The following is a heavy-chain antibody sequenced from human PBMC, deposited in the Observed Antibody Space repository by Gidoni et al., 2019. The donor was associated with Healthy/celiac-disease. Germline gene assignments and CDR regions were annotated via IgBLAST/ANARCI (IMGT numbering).Heavy chain of an antibody. J-gene: IGHJ4*02. V-gene: IGHV3-21*01. Sequence: EVQLVESGGGLVKPGGSRRRYCAASGFTFSSYSMNWVRQAPGKGLEWVSSISSSSSYIYYADSVKGRFTISRDNAKNSLYLQMNSLRAEDTAVYYCASTVIAARSPLFDYWGQGTLVTVSS. CDR1: GFTFSSYS. D-gene: IGHD6-6*01. CDR2: ISSSSSYI. CDR3: ASTVIAARSPLFDY.